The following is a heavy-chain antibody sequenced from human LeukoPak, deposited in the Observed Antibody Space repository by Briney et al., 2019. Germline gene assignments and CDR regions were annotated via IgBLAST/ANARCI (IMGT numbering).Heavy chain of an antibody. Sequence: GGSLRLSCAASGFTVSSNYMSWVRQAPGKGLEWVSYISSSGSTIYYADSVKGRFTISRDNAKNSLYLQMNSLRAEDTAVYYCARARMATGYSTDAFDIWGQGTMVTVSS. CDR2: ISSSGSTI. CDR1: GFTVSSNY. J-gene: IGHJ3*02. V-gene: IGHV3-11*04. CDR3: ARARMATGYSTDAFDI. D-gene: IGHD5-24*01.